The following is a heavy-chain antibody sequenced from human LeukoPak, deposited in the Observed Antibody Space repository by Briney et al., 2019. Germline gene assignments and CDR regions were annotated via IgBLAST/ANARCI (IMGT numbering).Heavy chain of an antibody. CDR2: IHHSGKS. V-gene: IGHV4/OR15-8*02. CDR1: GGSISGSNW. Sequence: SSETLSLTCAVSGGSISGSNWWNWVRQPPGKGLEWVGEIHHSGKSNYNPSLKSRVTLSIDKSTNQFSLKLSSVTAADTAMYYCARDSPAYCTNGNCYSWYFDLWGRGTLVTVSS. D-gene: IGHD2-8*01. J-gene: IGHJ2*01. CDR3: ARDSPAYCTNGNCYSWYFDL.